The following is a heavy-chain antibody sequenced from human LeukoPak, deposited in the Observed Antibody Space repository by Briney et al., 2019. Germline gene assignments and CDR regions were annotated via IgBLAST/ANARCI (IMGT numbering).Heavy chain of an antibody. V-gene: IGHV3-9*01. J-gene: IGHJ6*03. Sequence: GGSLRLSCAASGFTFDDYAMHWVRQAPGKGLEGGSGISWNSGSIVYADSVKGRFTITRDNAKNSLYLQMNSLRAEDTALYYCAKDMGRYYYYYMDVWGKGTTVTVSS. CDR1: GFTFDDYA. CDR3: AKDMGRYYYYYMDV. CDR2: ISWNSGSI.